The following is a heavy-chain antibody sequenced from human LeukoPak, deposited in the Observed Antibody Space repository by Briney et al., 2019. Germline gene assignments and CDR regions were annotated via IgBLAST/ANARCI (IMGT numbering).Heavy chain of an antibody. D-gene: IGHD4-11*01. V-gene: IGHV1-69*13. CDR1: GGTFSSYA. J-gene: IGHJ6*02. CDR2: IIPIFGTA. CDR3: ARDRDPTHDYSNSLLYLYGMDV. Sequence: AASVKVSCKASGGTFSSYAISWVRQAPGQGLEWMGGIIPIFGTANYAQKFQGRVTITADESTSTAYMELSSLRSEDTAVYYCARDRDPTHDYSNSLLYLYGMDVWGQGTTVTVSS.